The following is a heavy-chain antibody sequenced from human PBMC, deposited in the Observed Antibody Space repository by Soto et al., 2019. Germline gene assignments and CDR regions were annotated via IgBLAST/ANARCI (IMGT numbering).Heavy chain of an antibody. V-gene: IGHV4-59*01. J-gene: IGHJ6*02. D-gene: IGHD6-13*01. CDR3: ARQQLLPFYYALDV. CDR2: IYYRGST. Sequence: PSETLSLTCNGSGSSISCYCWSWIRQAPGKGLEYIGYIYYRGSTNYNPSLESRVTMSVDTSRNQFSLKVNSVTAADTAVYYCARQQLLPFYYALDVWGQGTRVTVSS. CDR1: GSSISCYC.